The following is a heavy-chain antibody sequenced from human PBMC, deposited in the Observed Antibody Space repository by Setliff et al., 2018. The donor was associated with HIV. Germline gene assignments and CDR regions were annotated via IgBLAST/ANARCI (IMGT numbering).Heavy chain of an antibody. J-gene: IGHJ4*02. Sequence: SETLSLTCTVSGGSISSSGYYWSWIRQHPGKGLDWIGRGYYSGSTDYNPSLQSRATLSIDTSKNQFSLKLTSVIAADTALYFCARLGDSGYDFRGYFDYWGQGKLVTVSS. CDR2: GYYSGST. CDR1: GGSISSSGYY. D-gene: IGHD5-12*01. CDR3: ARLGDSGYDFRGYFDY. V-gene: IGHV4-31*03.